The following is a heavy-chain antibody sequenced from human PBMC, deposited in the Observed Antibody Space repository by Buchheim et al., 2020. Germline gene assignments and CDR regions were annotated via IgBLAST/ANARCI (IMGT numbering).Heavy chain of an antibody. D-gene: IGHD6-19*01. CDR1: GFTFSSYG. J-gene: IGHJ4*02. CDR2: ISYDGSNK. Sequence: QVQLVESGGGVVQPGRSLRLSCAASGFTFSSYGMHWVRQAPGKGLEWVAVISYDGSNKYYADSVKGRFTIPRDNSKNPLYLQMNSLRAEDTAVYYCAKGTSYSSGWYYFDYWGQGTL. V-gene: IGHV3-30*18. CDR3: AKGTSYSSGWYYFDY.